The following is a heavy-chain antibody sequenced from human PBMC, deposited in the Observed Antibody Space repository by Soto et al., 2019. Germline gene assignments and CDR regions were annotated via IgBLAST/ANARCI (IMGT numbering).Heavy chain of an antibody. CDR1: GGTFSSYA. Sequence: SVKVSCKASGGTFSSYAISWVRQGPGQGLEWMGGIIPIFGTANYAQKFQGRVTITADESTSTAYMELSSLRSEDTAVYYCARGHDYGDHPYYYYGMDVWGQGTTVTVSS. V-gene: IGHV1-69*13. CDR3: ARGHDYGDHPYYYYGMDV. CDR2: IIPIFGTA. J-gene: IGHJ6*02. D-gene: IGHD4-17*01.